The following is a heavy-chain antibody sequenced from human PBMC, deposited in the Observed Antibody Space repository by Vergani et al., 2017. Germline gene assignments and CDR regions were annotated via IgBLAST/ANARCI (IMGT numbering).Heavy chain of an antibody. CDR2: IRLADSDT. D-gene: IGHD3-22*01. CDR3: ARRYGRDSSGSKYFDY. CDR1: GYSFTNYW. J-gene: IGHJ4*02. V-gene: IGHV5-51*01. Sequence: EVQLVQSGAEVKKPGESLKISCQLSGYSFTNYWIGWVRQLPGKGLEWMGIIRLADSDTRYSTSFQGQVTISVDKSIRTDYMQRSSLRASDSAMYYCARRYGRDSSGSKYFDYWGQGTLVTVSS.